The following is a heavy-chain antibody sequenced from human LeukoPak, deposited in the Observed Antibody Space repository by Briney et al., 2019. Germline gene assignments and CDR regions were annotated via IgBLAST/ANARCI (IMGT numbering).Heavy chain of an antibody. D-gene: IGHD2-15*01. CDR2: IIPIFGTA. Sequence: ASVKVSCKASGGTFSSYAISWVRQAPGQGLEWMGGIIPIFGTANYAQKFQGRVTITADESTSTAYMELSSLRSEDTAVYYCAVGGYCSGGSCSEDYYFDYWGQGTLVTVSS. CDR1: GGTFSSYA. V-gene: IGHV1-69*13. J-gene: IGHJ4*02. CDR3: AVGGYCSGGSCSEDYYFDY.